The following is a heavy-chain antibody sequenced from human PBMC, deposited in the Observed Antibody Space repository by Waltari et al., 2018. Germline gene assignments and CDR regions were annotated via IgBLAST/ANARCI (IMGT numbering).Heavy chain of an antibody. CDR1: GYHFSNYW. V-gene: IGHV5-51*01. J-gene: IGHJ4*02. Sequence: EVQLVQSGAEMKKPGESLKISCQGSGYHFSNYWIGWVRQMPGKGLEWMGIVYPGNSDRIYSPSFQGRVAISADTSTNIASLYWSSLKTSDTAIYYCARGDGANWGQGTLVTVSS. D-gene: IGHD3-10*01. CDR2: VYPGNSDR. CDR3: ARGDGAN.